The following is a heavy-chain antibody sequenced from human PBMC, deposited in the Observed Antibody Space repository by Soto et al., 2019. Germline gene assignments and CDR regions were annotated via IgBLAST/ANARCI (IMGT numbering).Heavy chain of an antibody. V-gene: IGHV1-18*01. CDR2: ISAYNGNT. CDR1: GYTFTSYG. CDR3: ARGGFLAWLPNIRVRDYGMDV. J-gene: IGHJ6*04. D-gene: IGHD3-3*01. Sequence: GASVKVSCKASGYTFTSYGISWVRQAPGQGLEWMGWISAYNGNTNCAQKLQGRGTMTTDTSTSTAYMELRRLRPDDTAVYYSARGGFLAWLPNIRVRDYGMDVWGKGTTVTVSS.